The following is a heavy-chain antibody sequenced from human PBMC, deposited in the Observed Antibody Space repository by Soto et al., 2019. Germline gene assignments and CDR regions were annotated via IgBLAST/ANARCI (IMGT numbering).Heavy chain of an antibody. J-gene: IGHJ1*01. CDR2: ISSVGSP. CDR1: DESVTSPGNY. Sequence: VQLQESGPGLVKPSQTLSLTCAVSDESVTSPGNYWNWIRQRPDTGLEWIGYISSVGSPFYNPSLQSRVSLSLDTSNNLFALTLNSVTAADTAVYYCTLNHCAGGGCYDRDYWGQGTRVTVSS. CDR3: TLNHCAGGGCYDRDY. V-gene: IGHV4-31*11. D-gene: IGHD2-15*01.